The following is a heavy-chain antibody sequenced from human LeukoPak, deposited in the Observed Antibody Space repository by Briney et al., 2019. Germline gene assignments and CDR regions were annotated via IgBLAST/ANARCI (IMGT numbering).Heavy chain of an antibody. Sequence: KPSETLSLTCTVSVGSISSSSYYWGWIRQPPGKGLEWIGSIYYSGSTYYNPSLKSRVTISVDTSKNQFSLKLSSVTAADTAVYYCARRLMNRYGSGKEYWGQGTLVTVSS. CDR2: IYYSGST. CDR1: VGSISSSSYY. CDR3: ARRLMNRYGSGKEY. J-gene: IGHJ4*02. D-gene: IGHD3-10*01. V-gene: IGHV4-39*01.